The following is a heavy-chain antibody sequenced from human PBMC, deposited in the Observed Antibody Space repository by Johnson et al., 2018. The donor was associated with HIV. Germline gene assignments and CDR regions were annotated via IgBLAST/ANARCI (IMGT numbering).Heavy chain of an antibody. Sequence: VESGGGLVQPGGSLRLSCAASGFTVNSNYINWVRQAPGKGLEWVSVIYRGGSPSYEDSVKGRFTISRDNSKNTLYLQMNSLRAEDPAVYYCARDSPPWGARGDIWGQGTMVTVSS. CDR3: ARDSPPWGARGDI. V-gene: IGHV3-66*01. D-gene: IGHD1-26*01. J-gene: IGHJ3*02. CDR2: IYRGGSP. CDR1: GFTVNSNY.